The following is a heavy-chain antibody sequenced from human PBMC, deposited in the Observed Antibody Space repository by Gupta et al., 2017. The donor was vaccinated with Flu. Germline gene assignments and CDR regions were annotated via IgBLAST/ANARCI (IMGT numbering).Heavy chain of an antibody. J-gene: IGHJ4*02. V-gene: IGHV3-11*01. CDR2: ISSSGSTI. Sequence: YYMGWIRQAPGKGLEWVSYISSSGSTIYYADSVKGRFTISRDNAKNSLYLQMNSLRAEDTAVYYCAVWRPYCSGGSCHDYWGQGTLVTVSS. CDR1: YY. D-gene: IGHD2-15*01. CDR3: AVWRPYCSGGSCHDY.